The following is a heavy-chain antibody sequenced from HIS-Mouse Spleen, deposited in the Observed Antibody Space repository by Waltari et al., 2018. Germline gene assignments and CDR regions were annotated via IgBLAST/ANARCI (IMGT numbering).Heavy chain of an antibody. CDR3: ARAASYGDYFDY. Sequence: STNYNPSLKSQVTISVDTSKNQFSLKLSSVTAADTAVYYCARAASYGDYFDYWGQGTLVTVSS. CDR2: ST. D-gene: IGHD4-17*01. V-gene: IGHV4-59*01. J-gene: IGHJ4*02.